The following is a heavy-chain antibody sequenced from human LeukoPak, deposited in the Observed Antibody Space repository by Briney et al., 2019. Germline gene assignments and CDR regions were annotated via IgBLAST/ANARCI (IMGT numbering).Heavy chain of an antibody. V-gene: IGHV3-23*01. J-gene: IGHJ3*01. CDR1: GFTFSSYA. Sequence: GGALRLSCAPSGFTFSSYAMSGVGQAPGQGLEWVSAISHSGERTYYAASVKGRFTISRDNSKNLLYLQMSGLRAEDTAPYYCAKVVGIWIGEMFDAFDVWGQGTMVAVSS. CDR2: ISHSGERT. CDR3: AKVVGIWIGEMFDAFDV. D-gene: IGHD3-10*01.